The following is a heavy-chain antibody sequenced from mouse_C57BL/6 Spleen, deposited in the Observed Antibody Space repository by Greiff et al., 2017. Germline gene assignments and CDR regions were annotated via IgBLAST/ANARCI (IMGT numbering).Heavy chain of an antibody. CDR1: GYTFTSYW. CDR3: ARDYDYDDGWYFDG. Sequence: QVQLQQPGAELVRPGSSVKLSCKASGYTFTSYWMHWVKQRPIQGLEWIGNIDPSDSDTHYNQKFKDKATLTVDKSSSTAYMQLSILTSEDSAFYYCARDYDYDDGWYFDGWGTGTTVTVSS. CDR2: IDPSDSDT. D-gene: IGHD2-4*01. V-gene: IGHV1-52*01. J-gene: IGHJ1*03.